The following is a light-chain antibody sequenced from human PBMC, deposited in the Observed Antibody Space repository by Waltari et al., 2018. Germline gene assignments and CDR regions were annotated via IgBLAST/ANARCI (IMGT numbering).Light chain of an antibody. Sequence: IVLTQSPGTLSLSPGERATLSCRASQSVSRYLAWYQQKPSQAPRLLIYDASTRATGIPDRFSGSGSGTDFSLTISRLEPEDFAVYYCQKYGSLPATFGQGTKVEIK. CDR2: DAS. V-gene: IGKV3-20*01. J-gene: IGKJ1*01. CDR1: QSVSRY. CDR3: QKYGSLPAT.